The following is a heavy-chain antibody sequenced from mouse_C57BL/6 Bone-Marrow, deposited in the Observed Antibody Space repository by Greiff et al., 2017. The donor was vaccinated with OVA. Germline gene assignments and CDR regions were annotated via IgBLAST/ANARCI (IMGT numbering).Heavy chain of an antibody. CDR1: GYTFTSYG. CDR3: ARWYSNCNCDY. CDR2: IYPRSGNT. J-gene: IGHJ2*01. D-gene: IGHD2-5*01. V-gene: IGHV1-81*01. Sequence: QVQLQQSGAELARPGASVKLSCKASGYTFTSYGISWVKQRTGQGLEWIGEIYPRSGNTYYNEKFKGKATLTADQSSSTAYMELRSLTSEDSAVYFCARWYSNCNCDYWGQGTTLTVSS.